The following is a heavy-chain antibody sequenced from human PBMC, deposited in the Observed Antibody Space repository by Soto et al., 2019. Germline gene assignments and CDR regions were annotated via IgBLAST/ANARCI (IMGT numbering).Heavy chain of an antibody. CDR2: MNPNSGNT. Sequence: QVQLVQSGAEVKKSGASVKVSCKASGYTFTSHDINWVRQATGQGLEWMGWMNPNSGNTGYAQKFQGRVTMTRNTSVITADLEVSSLRSEDTAVYYCARWDYGYFARFDYWGPGALVTVSS. CDR3: ARWDYGYFARFDY. V-gene: IGHV1-8*01. D-gene: IGHD4-17*01. J-gene: IGHJ4*02. CDR1: GYTFTSHD.